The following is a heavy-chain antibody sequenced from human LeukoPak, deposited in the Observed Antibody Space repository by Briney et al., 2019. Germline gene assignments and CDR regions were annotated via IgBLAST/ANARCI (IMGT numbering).Heavy chain of an antibody. CDR2: INHSGST. V-gene: IGHV4-34*01. J-gene: IGHJ5*02. D-gene: IGHD2-15*01. CDR3: ALRSRLRGWFDP. CDR1: GGSFRGYY. Sequence: SETLSLTCAVYGGSFRGYYWSWIRQPPGKGLEWIGEINHSGSTNYNPSLKSRVTISVDTSKNQFSLKLSSVTAADTAVYYCALRSRLRGWFDPWGQGTLVTVSS.